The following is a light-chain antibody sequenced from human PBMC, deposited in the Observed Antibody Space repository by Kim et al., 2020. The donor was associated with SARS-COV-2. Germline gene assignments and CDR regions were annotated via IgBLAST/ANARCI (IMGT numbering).Light chain of an antibody. CDR2: EDN. CDR3: QSYGSTTLV. J-gene: IGLJ3*02. CDR1: RDSIETKY. Sequence: NFMLTQPHSVSGSPGETITISCTRSRDSIETKYGQWDQQSWGGAPNTIIYEDNLIPSGVPDPFSGSIDSSSNSASLTISGLRTEDEAVYYCQSYGSTTLVFGGGTQLTVL. V-gene: IGLV6-57*04.